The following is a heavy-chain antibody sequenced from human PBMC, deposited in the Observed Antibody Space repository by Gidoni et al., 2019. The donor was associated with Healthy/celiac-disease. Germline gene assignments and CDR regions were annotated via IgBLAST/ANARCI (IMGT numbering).Heavy chain of an antibody. V-gene: IGHV4-59*01. D-gene: IGHD4-17*01. CDR1: GGSISSYY. CDR2: IYYSGST. J-gene: IGHJ4*02. CDR3: ASDYGDYVRA. Sequence: QVQLQESGPGPVKPAETMSLTCTDPGGSISSYYWSWIRKSPGKGLEWIGYIYYSGSTNYNPSLKSRVTISVDTSKNQFSLKLSSVTAADTAVYYCASDYGDYVRAWGQGTLVTVSS.